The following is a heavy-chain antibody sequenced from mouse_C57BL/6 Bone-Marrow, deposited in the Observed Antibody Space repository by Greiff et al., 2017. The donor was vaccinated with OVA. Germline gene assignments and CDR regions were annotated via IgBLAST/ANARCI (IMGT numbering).Heavy chain of an antibody. V-gene: IGHV1-50*01. CDR2: IDPSDSYT. D-gene: IGHD1-1*01. CDR3: GGSRFITTVVATSNFDV. Sequence: VQLQQPGAELVKPGASVKLSCKASGYTFTSYWMQWVKQRPGQGLEWIGEIDPSDSYTNYNQKFKGKATLTVDTSSSTAYMQLSSLTSEDSAVYDCGGSRFITTVVATSNFDVWGTGTTVTVSS. J-gene: IGHJ1*03. CDR1: GYTFTSYW.